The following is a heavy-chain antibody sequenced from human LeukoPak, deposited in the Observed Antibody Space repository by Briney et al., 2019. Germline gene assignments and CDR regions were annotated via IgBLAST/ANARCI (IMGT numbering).Heavy chain of an antibody. D-gene: IGHD6-19*01. Sequence: ASVKVSCKASGYTFTSYGISWVRQAPGQGLEWMGWISVYNGNTNYAQKLQGRVTMTTDTSTNTAYMELRGLGSDDTAVYYCARHQWLYDLWGQGTLVTVSS. CDR2: ISVYNGNT. J-gene: IGHJ4*02. CDR3: ARHQWLYDL. CDR1: GYTFTSYG. V-gene: IGHV1-18*01.